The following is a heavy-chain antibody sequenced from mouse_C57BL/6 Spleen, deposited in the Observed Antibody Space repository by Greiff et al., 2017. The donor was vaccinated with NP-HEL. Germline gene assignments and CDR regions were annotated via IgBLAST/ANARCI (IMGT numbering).Heavy chain of an antibody. CDR3: ATTYYYGSPFAY. J-gene: IGHJ3*01. Sequence: VQLQQSGTELVKPGASVKLSCKASSYTFTSYWMHWVKQRPGQGLEWIGNINPSNGGTNYNEKFKSKATLTVDKSSSTAYMQLSSLTSEDSAVYYCATTYYYGSPFAYWGQGTLVTVSA. D-gene: IGHD1-1*01. CDR1: SYTFTSYW. V-gene: IGHV1-53*01. CDR2: INPSNGGT.